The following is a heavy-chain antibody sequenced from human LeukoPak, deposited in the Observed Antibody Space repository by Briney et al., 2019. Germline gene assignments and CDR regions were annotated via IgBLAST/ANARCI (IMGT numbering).Heavy chain of an antibody. J-gene: IGHJ6*02. CDR3: AREPIYYYYYGMDA. V-gene: IGHV4-30-4*01. CDR1: GGSISSGDYY. Sequence: SETLSLTCTVSGGSISSGDYYWSWIRQPPGKGLEWIGYIYYSGSTYYNPSLKSRVTISVDTSKNQFSLKLSSVTAADTAVYYCAREPIYYYYYGMDAWGQGTTVTVSS. CDR2: IYYSGST.